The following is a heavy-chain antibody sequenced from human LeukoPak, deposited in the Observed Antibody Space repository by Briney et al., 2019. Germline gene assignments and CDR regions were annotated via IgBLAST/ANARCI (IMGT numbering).Heavy chain of an antibody. Sequence: SGTLSLTCAVSGDSISSSNWWSWVRQPPGKGLEWIGEVYHSGSTNYNPSLKSRVTISVDKSKNQFSLNLSSVTAADTAVYYCARDGGVTYYYFYYYMDVWGKGTTVTVSS. CDR2: VYHSGST. CDR3: ARDGGVTYYYFYYYMDV. CDR1: GDSISSSNW. D-gene: IGHD3-16*01. J-gene: IGHJ6*03. V-gene: IGHV4-4*02.